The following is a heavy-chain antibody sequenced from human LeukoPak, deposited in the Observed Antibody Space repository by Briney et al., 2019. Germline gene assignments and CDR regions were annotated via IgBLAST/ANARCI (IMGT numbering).Heavy chain of an antibody. CDR1: GGSISSSSYY. J-gene: IGHJ5*02. CDR3: ARGRPRSPPKKGWFDP. Sequence: PSETLSLTCTVSGGSISSSSYYWGWIRQPPGKGLEWIGSIYYSGSTYYNPSLKSRVTISVDTSKNQFSLKLSSVTAADTAVYYCARGRPRSPPKKGWFDPWGQGTLVTVSS. V-gene: IGHV4-39*07. CDR2: IYYSGST. D-gene: IGHD1-14*01.